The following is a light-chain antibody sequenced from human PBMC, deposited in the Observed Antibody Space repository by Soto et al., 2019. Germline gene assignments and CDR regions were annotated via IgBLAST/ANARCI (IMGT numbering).Light chain of an antibody. CDR3: QQCRNWPLT. Sequence: EIVMTQSPATLSVSPGEGTTLSCKASQNVYNNLAWYQQRPGQPPRLLIYDASTRATGISARFSGSGYGTDFTLTISCLQSEDFAVYFCQQCRNWPLTFGGGTKVEIK. J-gene: IGKJ4*01. V-gene: IGKV3-15*01. CDR2: DAS. CDR1: QNVYNN.